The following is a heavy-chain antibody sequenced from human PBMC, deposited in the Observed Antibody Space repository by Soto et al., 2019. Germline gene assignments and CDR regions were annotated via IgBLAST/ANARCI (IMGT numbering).Heavy chain of an antibody. Sequence: ASVKVSCKASGYTFTSYDINCVRQATGQGLEWMGWMNPNSGNTGYAQKFQGRVTMTRNTSISTAYMELSSLRSEDTAVYYCARVVVVAATRSFGYWGQGTLVTVSS. CDR3: ARVVVVAATRSFGY. V-gene: IGHV1-8*01. CDR2: MNPNSGNT. CDR1: GYTFTSYD. D-gene: IGHD2-15*01. J-gene: IGHJ4*02.